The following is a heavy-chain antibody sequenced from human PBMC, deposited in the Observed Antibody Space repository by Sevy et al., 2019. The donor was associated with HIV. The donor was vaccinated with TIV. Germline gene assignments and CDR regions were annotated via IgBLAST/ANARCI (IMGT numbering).Heavy chain of an antibody. Sequence: GGSLRLSCAASGFTFSKYSMSWVRQPPGKGLEWVSALSFGCGEINYADSVKGRFTISRDKSKSSVYLQMNNLRPEDTAVYYCAREGCTNPYDYWGQGTLVTVSS. CDR1: GFTFSKYS. CDR3: AREGCTNPYDY. V-gene: IGHV3-23*01. D-gene: IGHD2-8*01. CDR2: LSFGCGEI. J-gene: IGHJ4*02.